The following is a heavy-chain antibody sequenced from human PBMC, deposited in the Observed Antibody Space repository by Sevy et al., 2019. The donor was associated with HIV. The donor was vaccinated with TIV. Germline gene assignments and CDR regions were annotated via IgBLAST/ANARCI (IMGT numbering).Heavy chain of an antibody. D-gene: IGHD6-19*01. J-gene: IGHJ4*02. CDR2: IFSSGST. Sequence: GVSLRVSCAISGFTVNDKYIIWVRQAPGKGLEWVSVIFSSGSTYYADSAKGRFTISRDNSKNTVDLQMNSVRAEDTAVYYCVSLFLSYRSGWSYFDYWGQGTLVTVSS. V-gene: IGHV3-66*02. CDR1: GFTVNDKY. CDR3: VSLFLSYRSGWSYFDY.